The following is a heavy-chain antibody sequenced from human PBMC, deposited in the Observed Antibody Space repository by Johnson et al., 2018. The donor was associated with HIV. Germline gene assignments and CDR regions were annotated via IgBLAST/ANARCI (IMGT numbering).Heavy chain of an antibody. CDR2: IYSGGRS. D-gene: IGHD4-17*01. J-gene: IGHJ3*02. V-gene: IGHV3-66*01. CDR3: AKGANYADYEGAFDI. Sequence: VQLVESGGGLVQPGGSLRLSCAASDFTVGSIYMSWVRQAPGKGLEWVSLIYSGGRSYYADSVKGRFTISRDNSKNTLYLQMNSLRVEDTAVYYCAKGANYADYEGAFDIWGQGTMVTVSS. CDR1: DFTVGSIY.